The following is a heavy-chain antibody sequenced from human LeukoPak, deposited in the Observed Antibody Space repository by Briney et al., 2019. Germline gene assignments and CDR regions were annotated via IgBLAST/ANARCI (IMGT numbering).Heavy chain of an antibody. D-gene: IGHD4-11*01. J-gene: IGHJ4*02. CDR3: ARDVSDYSNSFLDY. Sequence: GRSLRLSCAASGFTFSSYAMHWVRQAPGKGLEWVAVISYDGSNKYYADSVKGRFTISRDNSKNTLYLQMNSLRAEDTAVYYCARDVSDYSNSFLDYWGQGTLVTVSS. CDR1: GFTFSSYA. CDR2: ISYDGSNK. V-gene: IGHV3-30*01.